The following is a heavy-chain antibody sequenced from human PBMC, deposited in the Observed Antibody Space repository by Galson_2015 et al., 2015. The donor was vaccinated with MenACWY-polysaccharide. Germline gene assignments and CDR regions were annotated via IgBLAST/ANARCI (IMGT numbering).Heavy chain of an antibody. CDR3: TRFSAYFHDSSSSFDSFDI. J-gene: IGHJ3*02. Sequence: SLRLSCAASGFTFGSASMNWVRQAPGKGLEWVGRIKRTTDGGTVGYAAPVRGRFTVSRDDSKRIAYLEMNNLNTEDTAVYYCTRFSAYFHDSSSSFDSFDIWGQGTMVTVSS. D-gene: IGHD3-22*01. CDR2: IKRTTDGGTV. CDR1: GFTFGSAS. V-gene: IGHV3-15*01.